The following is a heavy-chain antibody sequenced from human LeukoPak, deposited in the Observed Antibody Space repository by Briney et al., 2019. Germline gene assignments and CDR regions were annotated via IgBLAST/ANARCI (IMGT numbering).Heavy chain of an antibody. J-gene: IGHJ4*02. V-gene: IGHV3-49*04. CDR3: ARDFWGTNGAPGY. CDR1: GFTFGGYA. D-gene: IGHD2-8*01. Sequence: HTGRSLRLSCTESGFTFGGYAMSWVRQAPGKGLEWVGFIRSERSGGTTEYAASVKGRFSISRDDSKTIACLQMNSLKTEDTAVYFCARDFWGTNGAPGYWGQGTLVTVSS. CDR2: IRSERSGGTT.